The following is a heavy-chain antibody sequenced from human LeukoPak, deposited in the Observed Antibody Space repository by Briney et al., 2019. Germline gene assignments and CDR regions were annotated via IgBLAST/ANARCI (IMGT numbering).Heavy chain of an antibody. CDR3: AKDRGYSYGYRDDAFDI. D-gene: IGHD5-18*01. CDR2: ISGSGGST. Sequence: GGSLRLSCAASGFTFSSYAMSWVRQAPGKGLEWVSAISGSGGSTYYADSVKGRFTISRDNSKNTLYLQMNSLRAEDTAAYYCAKDRGYSYGYRDDAFDIWGQGTMVTVSS. V-gene: IGHV3-23*01. CDR1: GFTFSSYA. J-gene: IGHJ3*02.